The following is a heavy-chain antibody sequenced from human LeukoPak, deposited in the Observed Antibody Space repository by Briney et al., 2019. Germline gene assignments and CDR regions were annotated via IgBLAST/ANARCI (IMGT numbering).Heavy chain of an antibody. CDR2: INPSVGSS. V-gene: IGHV1-46*01. CDR1: GYTFTSYY. CDR3: ARAIYGGNFRWFDP. Sequence: AVKVSCKASGYTFTSYYMHWVRQDPGHGREGMGIINPSVGSSRYAQKFQARVTRTRDPSPGTAYMELSSLRSEDTAVYYCARAIYGGNFRWFDPWGQGTLVTVSS. J-gene: IGHJ5*02. D-gene: IGHD4/OR15-4a*01.